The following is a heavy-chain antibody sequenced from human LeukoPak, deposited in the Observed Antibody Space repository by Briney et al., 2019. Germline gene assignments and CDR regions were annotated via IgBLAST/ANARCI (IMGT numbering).Heavy chain of an antibody. J-gene: IGHJ4*02. D-gene: IGHD2-15*01. Sequence: GASVKVSCKASGYTFTSYYMHWVRQAPGQGLEWMGIINPSGGSTSYAQKFQGRVTMTRDMSTSTVYMELSSLRSEDTAVYYCARDQEYCSGGSCSTLGGYFDYWGQETLVTVSS. CDR1: GYTFTSYY. CDR3: ARDQEYCSGGSCSTLGGYFDY. V-gene: IGHV1-46*01. CDR2: INPSGGST.